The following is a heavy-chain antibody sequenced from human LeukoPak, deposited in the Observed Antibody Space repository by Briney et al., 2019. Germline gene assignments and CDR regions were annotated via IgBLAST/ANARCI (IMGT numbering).Heavy chain of an antibody. CDR3: AKDRGYDFSYGLDV. V-gene: IGHV3-23*01. J-gene: IGHJ6*02. Sequence: GGSLRLSCAASGFAFSSYAMSWVREAPGEGLEWVSSIRGSGDITFYADSVKGRLTISRDNSKNTLYVQMSSLRADDTAVYYCAKDRGYDFSYGLDVWGQGTTVTVSS. D-gene: IGHD5-12*01. CDR1: GFAFSSYA. CDR2: IRGSGDIT.